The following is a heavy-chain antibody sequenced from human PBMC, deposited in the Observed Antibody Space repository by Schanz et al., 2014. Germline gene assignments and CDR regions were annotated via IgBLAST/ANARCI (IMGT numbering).Heavy chain of an antibody. Sequence: QVQLVESGGGVVQPGRSLRLSCAASGFTFSSYGMHWVRQAPGKGLEWVAAMSYDGSIKYYGDSVKGRFTVSRDSGQNSLYLQMNSLRAGDTAVYYCAKARRKSNCSGGRCFHYSYYGMDVWGQGTTVTVSS. V-gene: IGHV3-33*06. J-gene: IGHJ6*02. CDR3: AKARRKSNCSGGRCFHYSYYGMDV. CDR1: GFTFSSYG. CDR2: MSYDGSIK. D-gene: IGHD2-15*01.